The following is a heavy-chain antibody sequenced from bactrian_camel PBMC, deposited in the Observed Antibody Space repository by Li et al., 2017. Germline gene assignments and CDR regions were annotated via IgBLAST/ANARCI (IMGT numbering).Heavy chain of an antibody. CDR2: LDSGSSFR. Sequence: VQLVESGGGSVQAGGSLRLSCAASGYTYSSNCMGWFRQAPGKEREGVAALDSGSSFRYYSDAVKGRFTISRDNLKNTVYLQMNSLKPEDTGMYYCAAVLDYSDYDCGLTADFTYWGQGTQVTVS. CDR3: AAVLDYSDYDCGLTADFTY. J-gene: IGHJ4*01. CDR1: GYTYSSNC. V-gene: IGHV3S40*01. D-gene: IGHD4*01.